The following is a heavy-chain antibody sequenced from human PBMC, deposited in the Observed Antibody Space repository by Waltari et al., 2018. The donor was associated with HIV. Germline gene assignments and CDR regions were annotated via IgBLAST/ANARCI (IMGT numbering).Heavy chain of an antibody. D-gene: IGHD4-17*01. J-gene: IGHJ3*02. CDR1: GGTFSSYA. CDR3: ARDWPHDYGGIGPDDAFDI. CDR2: IIPIFGTA. Sequence: QVQLVQSGAEVKKPGSSVKVSCKASGGTFSSYAISWVRQAPGQGLEWMGGIIPIFGTANYAQKFQGRVTITADESTSTAYMELSSLRSEDTAVYYCARDWPHDYGGIGPDDAFDIWGQGTMVTVSS. V-gene: IGHV1-69*01.